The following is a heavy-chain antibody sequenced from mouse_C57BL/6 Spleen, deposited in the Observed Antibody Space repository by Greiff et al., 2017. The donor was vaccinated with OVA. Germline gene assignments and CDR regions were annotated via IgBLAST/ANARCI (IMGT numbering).Heavy chain of an antibody. V-gene: IGHV1-26*01. J-gene: IGHJ4*01. CDR1: GYTFTDYY. CDR2: INPNNGGT. Sequence: EVQLQQSGPELVKPGASVKISCKASGYTFTDYYMNWVKQSHGKSLEWIGDINPNNGGTSYNQKFKGKATLTVDKSSSTAYMERRSLTSEDSPVYYCARRPRSTVVATDAMDYWGQGTSVTVSS. CDR3: ARRPRSTVVATDAMDY. D-gene: IGHD1-1*01.